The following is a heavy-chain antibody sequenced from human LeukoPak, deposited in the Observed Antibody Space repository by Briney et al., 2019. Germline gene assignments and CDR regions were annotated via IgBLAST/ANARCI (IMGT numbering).Heavy chain of an antibody. V-gene: IGHV4-59*01. CDR2: IYYSGST. CDR3: ARVKYDIPREGYFDL. CDR1: GGSISSYY. J-gene: IGHJ2*01. Sequence: PSETLSLTCTVSGGSISSYYWSWIRQPPGKGLEWIGYIYYSGSTNYNPSLKSRVTISVDTSKNQFSLKLSSVTAADTAVYYCARVKYDIPREGYFDLWGRGTLVTVSP. D-gene: IGHD3-9*01.